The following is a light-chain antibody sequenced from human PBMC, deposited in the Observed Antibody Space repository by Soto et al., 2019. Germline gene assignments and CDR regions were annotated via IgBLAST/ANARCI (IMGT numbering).Light chain of an antibody. V-gene: IGKV1-5*03. CDR1: QSITTW. CDR3: QQYETFSGT. CDR2: KAS. Sequence: DIQMTQSPSTVSAYVGDSVTITCRASQSITTWLAWYQQKPGKAPKLLIYKASTLKSGVPSRFSGSGSGTKFTLTIASLQPDDFATYYCQQYETFSGTFGPGTKVDIK. J-gene: IGKJ1*01.